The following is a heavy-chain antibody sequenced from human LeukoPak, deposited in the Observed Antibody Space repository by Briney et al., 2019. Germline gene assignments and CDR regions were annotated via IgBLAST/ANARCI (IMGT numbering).Heavy chain of an antibody. J-gene: IGHJ3*02. CDR3: ARESDYCSGGSYYLGAFDI. D-gene: IGHD2-15*01. CDR1: GGTFSSYT. CDR2: IIPILGIA. V-gene: IGHV1-69*04. Sequence: ASVKVSCKASGGTFSSYTISWVRQAPGQGLEWMGRIIPILGIANYAQKFQGRVTITADKSTSTAYMELSSLRSEDTAVYYCARESDYCSGGSYYLGAFDIWVQGTMVTVSS.